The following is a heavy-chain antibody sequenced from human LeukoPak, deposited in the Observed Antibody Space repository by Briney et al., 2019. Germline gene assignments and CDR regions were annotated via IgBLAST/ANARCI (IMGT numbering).Heavy chain of an antibody. CDR2: INHSGST. V-gene: IGHV4-34*01. CDR1: GGSFSGYY. D-gene: IGHD3-16*02. J-gene: IGHJ4*02. Sequence: SETLSLTCAVYGGSFSGYYWSWIRQPPGKGLEWIGEINHSGSTNYNPSLKSRVTISVDTSKNQFSLKLSSVTAADTAVYYCARGRKMSYDAAWGNYRSSFYFDYWGRGTLVAVSS. CDR3: ARGRKMSYDAAWGNYRSSFYFDY.